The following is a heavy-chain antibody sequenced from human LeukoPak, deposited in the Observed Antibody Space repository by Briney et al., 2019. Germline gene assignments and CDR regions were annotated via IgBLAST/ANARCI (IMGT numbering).Heavy chain of an antibody. Sequence: GGSLRLSCAAPGFTFSSYAMHWVRQAPGEGLEYVSAISRNGGSTHYANSLKGRFTISRDNSKNTRYLQMCRLRVADTVGYYIARGDADCSGGSCYSTYYYYMDVWGKGTTVTVSS. V-gene: IGHV3-64*01. D-gene: IGHD2-15*01. J-gene: IGHJ6*03. CDR2: ISRNGGST. CDR3: ARGDADCSGGSCYSTYYYYMDV. CDR1: GFTFSSYA.